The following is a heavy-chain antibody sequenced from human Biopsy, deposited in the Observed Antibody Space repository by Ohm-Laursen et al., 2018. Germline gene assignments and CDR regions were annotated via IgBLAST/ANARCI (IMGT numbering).Heavy chain of an antibody. D-gene: IGHD2/OR15-2a*01. CDR1: GGSISSDY. CDR3: ARATNSTGWPYYYFYGMDV. J-gene: IGHJ6*02. CDR2: IYYSGST. V-gene: IGHV4-59*01. Sequence: VTLSLTCTVSGGSISSDYWSWIRQTPGKGMEWIGYIYYSGSTNYNPSLKSRVTISVDTSKNQFSLRLNSVTAADTAVYYCARATNSTGWPYYYFYGMDVWGQGTTVTVSS.